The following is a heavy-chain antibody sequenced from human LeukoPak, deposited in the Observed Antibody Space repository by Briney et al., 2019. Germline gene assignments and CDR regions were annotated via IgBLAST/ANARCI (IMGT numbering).Heavy chain of an antibody. CDR2: ISGGGTET. Sequence: GGSLRLSCAASGFSFSGHAMSWVRQAPGKGLEWVSAISGGGTETYDADFVKGRFTISRDNSKNTLYLQMNSPRAEDTALYYCARLRNLVTTNLGIDYWGQGTLLTVSS. V-gene: IGHV3-23*01. CDR3: ARLRNLVTTNLGIDY. J-gene: IGHJ4*02. CDR1: GFSFSGHA. D-gene: IGHD4-17*01.